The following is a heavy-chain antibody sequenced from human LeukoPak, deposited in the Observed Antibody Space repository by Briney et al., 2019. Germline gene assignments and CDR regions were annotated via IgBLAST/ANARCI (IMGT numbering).Heavy chain of an antibody. CDR2: ISSSSGTI. CDR1: GFTFSSYS. Sequence: GGSLRLSCAASGFTFSSYSMNWVRQALGKGLEWVSYISSSSGTIYYADSVKGRFTISRDNAKNSLYLHMDSLRAEDTAVYYCARGAYSSGWAYFDHWGQGTLVTVSS. V-gene: IGHV3-48*04. CDR3: ARGAYSSGWAYFDH. J-gene: IGHJ4*02. D-gene: IGHD6-19*01.